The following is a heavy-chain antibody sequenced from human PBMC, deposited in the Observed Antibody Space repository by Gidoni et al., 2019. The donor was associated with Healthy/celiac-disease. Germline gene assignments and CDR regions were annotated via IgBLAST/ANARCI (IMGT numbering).Heavy chain of an antibody. V-gene: IGHV3-21*01. CDR3: ARGEDIVVVPAGYYFDY. Sequence: EVQLVESVGGLVKPGGSLRLSCAASVFTFSSYSMNWVRQAPGKGLEWVSSISSSSSYINYADSEKSRFTISKDNAKNSLYLQMNSLRAEDTAVYYCARGEDIVVVPAGYYFDYWGQGTLVTVSS. D-gene: IGHD2-2*01. CDR1: VFTFSSYS. J-gene: IGHJ4*02. CDR2: ISSSSSYI.